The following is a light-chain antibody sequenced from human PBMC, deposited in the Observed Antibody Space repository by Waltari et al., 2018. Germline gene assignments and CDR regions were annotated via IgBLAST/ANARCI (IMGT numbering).Light chain of an antibody. CDR2: SDS. Sequence: SYVLTQPPSVSVAPGETARITCGANTLGTKGVHCYQQKSGQAPILVIYSDSDRPSGIPERFSGSNSGNTATLTISRVEAGDEAAYYCQVWDTTTDHRWVFGGGTKLTVL. V-gene: IGLV3-21*04. CDR3: QVWDTTTDHRWV. J-gene: IGLJ3*02. CDR1: TLGTKG.